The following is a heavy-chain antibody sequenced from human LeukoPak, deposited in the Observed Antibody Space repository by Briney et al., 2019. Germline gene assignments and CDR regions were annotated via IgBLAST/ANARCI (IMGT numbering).Heavy chain of an antibody. CDR3: ARDQQPDY. CDR1: GGSINSYY. J-gene: IGHJ4*02. D-gene: IGHD6-13*01. CDR2: IYYSGSA. Sequence: TSETLSLTCTVSGGSINSYYWTWIRQPPGKGLEWIGCIYYSGSANYNPSLKSRVTISVDTSKNLFSLELRSLTAADSAVYYCARDQQPDYWGQGTLVTVSS. V-gene: IGHV4-59*01.